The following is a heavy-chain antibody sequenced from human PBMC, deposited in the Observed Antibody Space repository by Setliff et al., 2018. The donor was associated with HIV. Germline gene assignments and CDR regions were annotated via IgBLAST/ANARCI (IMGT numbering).Heavy chain of an antibody. J-gene: IGHJ4*02. D-gene: IGHD3-16*01. V-gene: IGHV4-39*01. Sequence: SQTLSLTCTVSGGSISSITHYWGWFRQPPGKGLECIGTVYYTGTTYYNSSLESRVTISVDTSRNQFSLKLYSVTAADTAVYYCARIFGFTTATYARGNDYWGRGTLVTVSS. CDR3: ARIFGFTTATYARGNDY. CDR2: VYYTGTT. CDR1: GGSISSITHY.